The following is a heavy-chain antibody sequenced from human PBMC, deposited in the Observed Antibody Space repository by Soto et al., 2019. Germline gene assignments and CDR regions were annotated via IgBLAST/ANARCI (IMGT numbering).Heavy chain of an antibody. J-gene: IGHJ6*02. CDR3: AKDRSLSYYYGMDV. CDR2: ISYDGSNK. Sequence: QVQLVESGGGVVQPGRSLRLSCAASGFTFSSYGMHWVRQAPGKGLEWVAVISYDGSNKYYADSVKGRFTNSRDNSKNTLYVQMNSLRAEDTAVYYCAKDRSLSYYYGMDVWGQGTTVTVSS. V-gene: IGHV3-30*18. CDR1: GFTFSSYG. D-gene: IGHD3-10*01.